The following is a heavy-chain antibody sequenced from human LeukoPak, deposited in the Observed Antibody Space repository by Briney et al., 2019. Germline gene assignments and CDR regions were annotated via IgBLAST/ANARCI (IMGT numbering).Heavy chain of an antibody. CDR3: ARYCSSTSCYMYDY. D-gene: IGHD2-2*02. V-gene: IGHV1-18*01. CDR1: GYTFSSYG. CDR2: ISAYNGNT. J-gene: IGHJ4*02. Sequence: RASVKVSCRASGYTFSSYGISWVRQAPGQGLEWMGWISAYNGNTNYAQKLQGRVTMTTDTSTSTAYMELRSLRSDDTAVYYCARYCSSTSCYMYDYWGQGTLVTVSS.